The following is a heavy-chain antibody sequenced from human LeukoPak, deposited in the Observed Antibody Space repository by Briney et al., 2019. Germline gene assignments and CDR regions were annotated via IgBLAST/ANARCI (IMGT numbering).Heavy chain of an antibody. Sequence: ASVKVSCKASGYTFTGYYMHWVRQAPGQGLEWMGRISPNSGGTNYAQKFQGRVTMTRDTSISTAYMEVSRLRSDDTAVYYCARDYGDYENWFDPWGQGTLVTVSS. D-gene: IGHD4-17*01. CDR2: ISPNSGGT. CDR1: GYTFTGYY. J-gene: IGHJ5*02. CDR3: ARDYGDYENWFDP. V-gene: IGHV1-2*06.